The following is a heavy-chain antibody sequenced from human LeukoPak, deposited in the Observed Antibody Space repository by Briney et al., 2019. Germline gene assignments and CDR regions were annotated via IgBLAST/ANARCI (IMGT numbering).Heavy chain of an antibody. J-gene: IGHJ6*02. Sequence: SETLSLTCAVYGGSFSGYYWSWIRQPPGKGLEWIGYIYYSGSTNYNPSLKSRVTISVDTSKNQFSLKLSSVTAADTAVYYCARDLYGSGSHYYYGMDVWGQGTTVTVSS. V-gene: IGHV4-59*01. CDR2: IYYSGST. D-gene: IGHD3-10*01. CDR1: GGSFSGYY. CDR3: ARDLYGSGSHYYYGMDV.